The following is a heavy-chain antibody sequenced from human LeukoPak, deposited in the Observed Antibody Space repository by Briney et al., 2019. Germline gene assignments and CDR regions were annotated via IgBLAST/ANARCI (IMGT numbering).Heavy chain of an antibody. Sequence: SQTLSLTCAISGDSVSRNTAGWNWIRQSPSRGLEWLGRTYYRSKWYSDFAPSVRNRITINPDTSKNQFSLKLSSVTAADTAVYYCARRRKYYDILTGYYKHFDYWGQGTLVTVSS. J-gene: IGHJ4*02. CDR2: TYYRSKWYS. CDR3: ARRRKYYDILTGYYKHFDY. CDR1: GDSVSRNTAG. V-gene: IGHV6-1*01. D-gene: IGHD3-9*01.